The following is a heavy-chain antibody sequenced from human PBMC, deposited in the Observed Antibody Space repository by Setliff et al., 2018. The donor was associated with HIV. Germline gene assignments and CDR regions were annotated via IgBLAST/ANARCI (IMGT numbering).Heavy chain of an antibody. CDR1: GFTFSSYG. CDR2: IRNDGSDK. Sequence: GGSLRLSCAASGFTFSSYGLHWVRQAPGKGLEWVAFIRNDGSDKHYVESVKGRFTISRDNSKKTLYLQMNSLRAEDTAVYYCAPDYYYDSSCYYSWGQGTLVTVSS. D-gene: IGHD3-22*01. J-gene: IGHJ4*02. V-gene: IGHV3-30*02. CDR3: APDYYYDSSCYYS.